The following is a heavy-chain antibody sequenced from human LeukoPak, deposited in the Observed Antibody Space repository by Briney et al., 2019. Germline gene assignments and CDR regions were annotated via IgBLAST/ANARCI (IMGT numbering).Heavy chain of an antibody. CDR2: ISYDGNNK. D-gene: IGHD1-26*01. CDR3: AKDLTDGSYYAFDY. Sequence: SRSLRLSCAASGFIFSNYGMHWVRQAPAKGLEWVAVISYDGNNKYYADSVKGRFTISRDNSKNALYLQMNSLRAEDMAVYYCAKDLTDGSYYAFDYWGQGTLVTVSS. J-gene: IGHJ4*02. CDR1: GFIFSNYG. V-gene: IGHV3-30*18.